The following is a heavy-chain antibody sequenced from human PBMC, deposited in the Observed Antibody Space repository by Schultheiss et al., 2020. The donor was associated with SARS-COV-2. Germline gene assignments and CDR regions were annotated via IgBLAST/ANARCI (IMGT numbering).Heavy chain of an antibody. V-gene: IGHV3-NL1*01. J-gene: IGHJ6*02. CDR1: GFSFSGSG. Sequence: GGSLRLSCVTSGFSFSGSGIYWVRQASGKGLEWVSGISWNSGSIGYADSVKGRFTISRDNSKNTLYLQMNSLRAEDTAVYYCAREGVTTGYYYGMDVWGQGTTVTVSS. CDR3: AREGVTTGYYYGMDV. D-gene: IGHD4-17*01. CDR2: ISWNSGSI.